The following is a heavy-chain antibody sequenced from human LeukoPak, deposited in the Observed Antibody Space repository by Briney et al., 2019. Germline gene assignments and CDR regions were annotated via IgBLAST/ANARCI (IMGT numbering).Heavy chain of an antibody. CDR1: GYTFTGYY. J-gene: IGHJ5*02. CDR3: ARVGGSYSRSVPNNWFDP. Sequence: ASVKVSCKASGYTFTGYYMHWVRRAPGQGLEWMGWISPNSGGTNYAQKFQGRVTMTRDTSISTAYMELSRLRSDDTAVYYCARVGGSYSRSVPNNWFDPWGQGTLVTVSS. CDR2: ISPNSGGT. V-gene: IGHV1-2*02. D-gene: IGHD1-26*01.